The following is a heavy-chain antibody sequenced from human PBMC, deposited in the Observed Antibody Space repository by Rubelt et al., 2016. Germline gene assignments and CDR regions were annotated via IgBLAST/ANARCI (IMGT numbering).Heavy chain of an antibody. CDR2: IIPILGIA. V-gene: IGHV1-69*09. CDR3: ARVNPVRYFDWLLDGDY. D-gene: IGHD3-9*01. CDR1: GGTFSSCA. J-gene: IGHJ4*02. Sequence: QVQLVQSGAEVKKPGSSVKVSCKASGGTFSSCAISWVRQAPGQGLEWMGRIIPILGIANYAQKFQGRVTITADKSTSTAYMELRSLRSDDTAVYYCARVNPVRYFDWLLDGDYWGQGTLVTVSS.